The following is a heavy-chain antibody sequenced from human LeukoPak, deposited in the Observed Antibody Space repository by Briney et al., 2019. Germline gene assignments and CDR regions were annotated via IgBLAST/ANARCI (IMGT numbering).Heavy chain of an antibody. CDR1: GGSFSGYY. D-gene: IGHD3-3*01. CDR2: INHSGST. V-gene: IGHV4-34*01. CDR3: ARGHPHYGFWSGYPPGWYFDL. J-gene: IGHJ2*01. Sequence: SETLSLTCAVYGGSFSGYYWSWIRQPPGKGLEWIGEINHSGSTNYNPSLKSRDTISVDTSKNQFSLKLSSVTAADTAVYYCARGHPHYGFWSGYPPGWYFDLWGRGTLVTVSS.